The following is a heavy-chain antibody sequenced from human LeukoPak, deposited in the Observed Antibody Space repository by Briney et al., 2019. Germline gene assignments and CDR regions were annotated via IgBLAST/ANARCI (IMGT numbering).Heavy chain of an antibody. CDR3: AREGDARIGGYYYYMDV. CDR2: IIPIFGTA. Sequence: ASVKVSCKASGGTFSSYAISWVRQAPGQGLEWMGGIIPIFGTANYAQKFQGRVTITADKSTSTAYMELSSLRSEDTAAYYCAREGDARIGGYYYYMDVWGKGTTVTVSS. CDR1: GGTFSSYA. J-gene: IGHJ6*03. D-gene: IGHD3-16*01. V-gene: IGHV1-69*06.